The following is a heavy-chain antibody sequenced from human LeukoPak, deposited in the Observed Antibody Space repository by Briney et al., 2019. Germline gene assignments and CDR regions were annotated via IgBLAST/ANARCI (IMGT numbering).Heavy chain of an antibody. CDR1: GGSISSSSYY. CDR2: IYYSGST. J-gene: IGHJ6*03. V-gene: IGHV4-39*07. CDR3: ARTHDYYYYYMDV. Sequence: SETLSLTCTVSGGSISSSSYYWGWLRQPPGKGLEWIGSIYYSGSTYYNPSLKSRVTISVDTSKNQCSLKLSSVTAADTAVYYCARTHDYYYYYMDVWGKGTTVTVSS.